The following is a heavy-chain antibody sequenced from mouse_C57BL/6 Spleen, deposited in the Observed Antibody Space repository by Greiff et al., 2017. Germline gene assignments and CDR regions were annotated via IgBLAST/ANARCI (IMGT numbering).Heavy chain of an antibody. CDR3: ARDGSELGFAY. Sequence: DVQLVESGGGLVKPGGSLKLSCAASGFTFSDYGMHWVRQAPEKGLEWVAYISSGSSTIYYADTVKGRFTISRDNAKNTLFLQMTSLRSEDTAMYYCARDGSELGFAYWGQGTLVTVSA. D-gene: IGHD1-1*01. V-gene: IGHV5-17*01. J-gene: IGHJ3*01. CDR2: ISSGSSTI. CDR1: GFTFSDYG.